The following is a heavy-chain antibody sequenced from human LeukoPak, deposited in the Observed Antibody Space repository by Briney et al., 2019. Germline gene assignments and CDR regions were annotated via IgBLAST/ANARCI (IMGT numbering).Heavy chain of an antibody. D-gene: IGHD4-17*01. CDR3: ARDAHDYGYYFDY. Sequence: SQTLSLTCTVSGGSISSCDYYWSWIRQPPGKGLEWIGYIYYSGSTYYNPSLKSRVTISVDTSKNQFSLKLSSVTAADTAVYYCARDAHDYGYYFDYWGQGTLVTVSS. V-gene: IGHV4-30-4*08. CDR2: IYYSGST. CDR1: GGSISSCDYY. J-gene: IGHJ4*02.